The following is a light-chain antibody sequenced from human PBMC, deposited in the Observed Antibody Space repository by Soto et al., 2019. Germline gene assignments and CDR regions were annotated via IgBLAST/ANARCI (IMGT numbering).Light chain of an antibody. CDR1: HSVSSN. Sequence: EIVMTQSPATLSVSPGDRATLSCRASHSVSSNLAWYQQRPGQAPRLLIYGASTTATGIPARFSGSGSGTDFTLTISSLQSEDFAVYYCQQYNNWPPITFGQGTRLEIK. J-gene: IGKJ5*01. CDR3: QQYNNWPPIT. V-gene: IGKV3-15*01. CDR2: GAS.